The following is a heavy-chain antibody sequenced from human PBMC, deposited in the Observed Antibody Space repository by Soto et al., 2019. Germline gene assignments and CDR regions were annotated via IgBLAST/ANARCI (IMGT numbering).Heavy chain of an antibody. CDR1: GFTFSSYA. D-gene: IGHD5-12*01. V-gene: IGHV3-23*01. CDR3: VKDAYSGYGNFDY. CDR2: LSDSGGST. J-gene: IGHJ4*02. Sequence: EVQLLESGGGLVQPGGSLRLSCAASGFTFSSYAMTWVRQAPGKGLKWVSSLSDSGGSTYYADSVKGRFTISRDNSKNTLYLQMNSMRAEDMALYYCVKDAYSGYGNFDYWGQGTLVTVSS.